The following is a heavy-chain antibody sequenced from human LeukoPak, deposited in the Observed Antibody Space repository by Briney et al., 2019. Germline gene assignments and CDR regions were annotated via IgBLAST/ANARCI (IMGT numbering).Heavy chain of an antibody. CDR2: IYSTGST. CDR3: ARETEWFNWFDP. CDR1: GDSISSDY. V-gene: IGHV4-4*07. D-gene: IGHD3-9*01. Sequence: NPSETLSLTCTVSGDSISSDYWNWIRQPAGKRLEWIGRIYSTGSTNYNSSLKSRVTMSVDPSKNQFSLKLSSVTAADTAVYYCARETEWFNWFDPWGQGTLVTVSS. J-gene: IGHJ5*02.